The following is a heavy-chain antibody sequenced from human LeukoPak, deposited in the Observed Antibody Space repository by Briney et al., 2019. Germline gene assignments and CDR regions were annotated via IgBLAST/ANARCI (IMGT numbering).Heavy chain of an antibody. D-gene: IGHD3-22*01. CDR2: IYSSGST. J-gene: IGHJ4*02. CDR1: GGSISSYY. V-gene: IGHV4-4*07. Sequence: SETLSLTCTVSGGSISSYYWSWIRQPAGKGLEWIGHIYSSGSTNYNPSLKGRVTMSVDTSKNQFSLSLSSVTAADTAVYYCAREDVTYYDSTSYYLGLDYWGQGTLVTVSS. CDR3: AREDVTYYDSTSYYLGLDY.